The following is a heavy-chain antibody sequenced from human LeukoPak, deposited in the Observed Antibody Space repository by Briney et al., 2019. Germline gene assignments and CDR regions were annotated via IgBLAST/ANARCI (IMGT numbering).Heavy chain of an antibody. J-gene: IGHJ4*02. CDR3: AKVSRSSVWLLDF. Sequence: GGSLRLSCAASGFTFSSYAMHWVRQAPGKGLEWVSLISGDDTITYYADSVKSRFTISGDDSKNSLYLQMNSLRTEDTALYYCAKVSRSSVWLLDFWGQGTLVTVSS. D-gene: IGHD6-13*01. CDR2: ISGDDTIT. V-gene: IGHV3-43*02. CDR1: GFTFSSYA.